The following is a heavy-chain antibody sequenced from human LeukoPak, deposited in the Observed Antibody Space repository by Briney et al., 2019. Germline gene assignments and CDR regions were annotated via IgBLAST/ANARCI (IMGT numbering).Heavy chain of an antibody. CDR3: ARGSRDGYKAGPFDY. J-gene: IGHJ4*02. V-gene: IGHV1-69*05. D-gene: IGHD5-24*01. CDR2: IIPIFGTA. Sequence: SVKVSCKASGGTFSSYAISWVRQAPGQGLEWMGGIIPIFGTANYAQKFQGRVTITTDESTSTAYMELSSLRSEATAVYYCARGSRDGYKAGPFDYWGQGTLVTVSS. CDR1: GGTFSSYA.